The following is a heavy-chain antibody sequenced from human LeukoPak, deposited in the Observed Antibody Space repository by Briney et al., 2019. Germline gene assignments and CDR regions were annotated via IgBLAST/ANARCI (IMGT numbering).Heavy chain of an antibody. CDR2: IKEDGSEK. CDR1: GFTFSSYW. CDR3: ARVGSSWYVVDP. D-gene: IGHD6-13*01. V-gene: IGHV3-7*01. J-gene: IGHJ5*02. Sequence: GGSLRLSCAASGFTFSSYWMTWVHQAPGKGLEWVANIKEDGSEKYYVDSVKGRFTISRDNAKKSLYLQMNSLRAEDTAVYYCARVGSSWYVVDPWGQGTLVTVSS.